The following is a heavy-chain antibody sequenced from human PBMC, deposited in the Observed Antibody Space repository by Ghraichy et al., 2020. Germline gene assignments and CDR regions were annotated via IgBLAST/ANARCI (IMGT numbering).Heavy chain of an antibody. D-gene: IGHD4-17*01. CDR1: GFTFSTFE. CDR2: ISSSGTII. CDR3: ARAGDYGDYDYSDAFDT. Sequence: GGSLRLSCASSGFTFSTFEMNWVRQAPGKGLEWVSYISSSGTIIYYADSVKGRFTISRDNAKNSLYLQMNSLRAEDTAVYYCARAGDYGDYDYSDAFDTWGQGTMVTGSS. V-gene: IGHV3-48*03. J-gene: IGHJ3*02.